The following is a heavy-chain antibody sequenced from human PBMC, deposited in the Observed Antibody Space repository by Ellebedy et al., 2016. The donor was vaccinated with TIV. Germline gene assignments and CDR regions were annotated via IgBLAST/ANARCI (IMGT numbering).Heavy chain of an antibody. Sequence: PGGSLRLSCAASGFTFSSYWMSWVRQAPGKGLEWVSSIRSTGSDKYYAESVKGRFTISRDNAQDTLFLQMNSLRAEDTAVYFCSRGWSTPASWGQGTLVTVSS. V-gene: IGHV3-21*06. CDR2: IRSTGSDK. J-gene: IGHJ5*02. CDR1: GFTFSSYW. CDR3: SRGWSTPAS. D-gene: IGHD2-15*01.